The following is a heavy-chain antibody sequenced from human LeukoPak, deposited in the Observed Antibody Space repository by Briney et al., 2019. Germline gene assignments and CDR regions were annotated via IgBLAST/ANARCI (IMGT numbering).Heavy chain of an antibody. Sequence: GGSLRLSCAASGFTFSNAWMSWVRQAPGKGLEWVGRIKSKTDGGTTDYAAPVKGRFTISRDDSKNTLYLQMNSLKTEDTAVYYCTTDPGYSILWWSPRRFNDYWGQGTLVTVSS. CDR2: IKSKTDGGTT. D-gene: IGHD2-21*01. CDR3: TTDPGYSILWWSPRRFNDY. CDR1: GFTFSNAW. J-gene: IGHJ4*02. V-gene: IGHV3-15*01.